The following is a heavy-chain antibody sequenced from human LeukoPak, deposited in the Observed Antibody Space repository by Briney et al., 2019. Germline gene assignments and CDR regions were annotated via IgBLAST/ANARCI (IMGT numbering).Heavy chain of an antibody. Sequence: PGGSLRLSCAASGFTFSSYGMHWVRQAPGKGLERVAFIRYDGSNKYYADSVKGRFTISRDNSKNTLYLQMHSLRAEDTAVYYCAKESHNYYYYHMDVWGKGTTVTVSS. CDR1: GFTFSSYG. CDR3: AKESHNYYYYHMDV. V-gene: IGHV3-30*02. CDR2: IRYDGSNK. J-gene: IGHJ6*04. D-gene: IGHD3-10*01.